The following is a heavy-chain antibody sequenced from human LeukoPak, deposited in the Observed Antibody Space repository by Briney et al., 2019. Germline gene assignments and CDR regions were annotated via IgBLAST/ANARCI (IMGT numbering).Heavy chain of an antibody. V-gene: IGHV5-51*01. J-gene: IGHJ3*02. D-gene: IGHD6-19*01. Sequence: GESLKISCKGSGYSFTSYWIGWVRQMPGKGLEWMGIIYPGDSDTRYSPSFQGQVTISAGKSISTAYLQWSSLKASDTAMYYCARFLSSGPTKGAFDIWGQGTMVTVSS. CDR2: IYPGDSDT. CDR3: ARFLSSGPTKGAFDI. CDR1: GYSFTSYW.